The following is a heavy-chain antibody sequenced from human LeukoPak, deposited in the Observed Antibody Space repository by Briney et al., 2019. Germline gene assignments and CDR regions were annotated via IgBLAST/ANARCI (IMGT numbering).Heavy chain of an antibody. J-gene: IGHJ5*02. CDR2: ISYSGST. D-gene: IGHD2-21*01. Sequence: SETLSLTCAVSGDSVSSSNYYWSWIRQPPGKGLEWIGYISYSGSTNYNPSLKSRVTISLDTSTSHFSLNVTSVTAADTAVYYCARDRDYVGGFDPWGQGILVTVSS. V-gene: IGHV4-61*03. CDR3: ARDRDYVGGFDP. CDR1: GDSVSSSNYY.